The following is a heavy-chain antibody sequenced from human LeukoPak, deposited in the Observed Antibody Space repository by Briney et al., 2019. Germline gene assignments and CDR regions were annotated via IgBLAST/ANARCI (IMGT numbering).Heavy chain of an antibody. CDR3: ARESKNAGDTPANYYYYGMDV. CDR1: GFTVSSNY. J-gene: IGHJ6*02. D-gene: IGHD3-16*01. V-gene: IGHV3-66*01. Sequence: GGSLRLSCAASGFTVSSNYMSWVRQAPGKGLEWVSVIYSGGSTYYADSVEGRFTISRDNSKNTLYLQMNSLRAEDTAVYYCARESKNAGDTPANYYYYGMDVWGQGTTVTVSS. CDR2: IYSGGST.